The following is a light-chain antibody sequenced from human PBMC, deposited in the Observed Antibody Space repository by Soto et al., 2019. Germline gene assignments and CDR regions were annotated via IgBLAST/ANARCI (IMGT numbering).Light chain of an antibody. V-gene: IGKV3-15*01. Sequence: EIVLTQSPGTLSLSPGERVTLSCRASQSVGSNLAWYQQKPGQAPRLLIYGASTRATGIPARFSGSGSGTEFTLSISNLQSEDFAVYYCQQYEEWPPLTFGGGTKVEIK. CDR3: QQYEEWPPLT. CDR1: QSVGSN. CDR2: GAS. J-gene: IGKJ4*01.